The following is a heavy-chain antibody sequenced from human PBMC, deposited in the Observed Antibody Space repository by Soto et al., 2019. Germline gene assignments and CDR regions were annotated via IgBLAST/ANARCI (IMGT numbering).Heavy chain of an antibody. V-gene: IGHV3-23*01. CDR1: GFTFSTSA. CDR3: ATVHGTSRSFDS. Sequence: EVQLLESGGCLVQPGGSLRLSCAAPGFTFSTSAMTWVRQAPGKGLEWVSTTGLNGRTTYYAESVKGRFTVSRDNSKNTLDLQMSSLRAEDTAVYYCATVHGTSRSFDSWGQGTLVTVSS. CDR2: TGLNGRTT. J-gene: IGHJ4*02.